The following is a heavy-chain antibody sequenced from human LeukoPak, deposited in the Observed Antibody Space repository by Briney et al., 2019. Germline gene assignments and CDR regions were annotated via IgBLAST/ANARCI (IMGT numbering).Heavy chain of an antibody. V-gene: IGHV3-7*01. Sequence: GESLRLSCAASGFTFSRSWMSWVRQAPGKGLEWVANIKPDGSAGYYVGSAEGRFIVSGDNANNYLYLHMGSLRAEDTAFYYCARAPSFGTVDYWGQGTLVTVSS. CDR1: GFTFSRSW. CDR3: ARAPSFGTVDY. D-gene: IGHD1-7*01. J-gene: IGHJ4*02. CDR2: IKPDGSAG.